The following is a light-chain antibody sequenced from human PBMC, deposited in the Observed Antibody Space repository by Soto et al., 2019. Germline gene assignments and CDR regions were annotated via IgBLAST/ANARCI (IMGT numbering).Light chain of an antibody. Sequence: AIQVTQSPSSLSASVGDRVTINCRTSQGISTALAWYQQRPGGPPKLLSYGASTLESGVPSRFSGSGSGTDFTLVITNLQPEDFATYYCQQFSSYQTFGGGTKVEIK. V-gene: IGKV1-13*02. CDR1: QGISTA. CDR2: GAS. CDR3: QQFSSYQT. J-gene: IGKJ4*01.